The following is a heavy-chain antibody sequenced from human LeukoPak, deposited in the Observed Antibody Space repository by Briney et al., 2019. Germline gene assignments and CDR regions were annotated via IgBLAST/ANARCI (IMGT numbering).Heavy chain of an antibody. CDR3: AAEIYGGNSNCCTFDF. CDR2: IIPILGIA. J-gene: IGHJ3*01. D-gene: IGHD4-23*01. V-gene: IGHV1-69*04. Sequence: SVKVSCKSSGGTFSSYAISWVRQAPGQGLEWMGRIIPILGIANYAQKFQGRVTITADKSTSTAYMELSSLRSEDTAVYYCAAEIYGGNSNCCTFDFWGPGTPVTVSS. CDR1: GGTFSSYA.